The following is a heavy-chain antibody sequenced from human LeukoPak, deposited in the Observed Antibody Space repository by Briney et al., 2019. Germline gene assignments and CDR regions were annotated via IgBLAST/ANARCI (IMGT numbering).Heavy chain of an antibody. V-gene: IGHV1-2*02. CDR1: GYTFTGYY. J-gene: IGHJ5*02. CDR3: ARQQMGRYQLPRESSFDP. D-gene: IGHD2-2*01. Sequence: GASVKVSCKASGYTFTGYYMHWVRQAPGQGLEWMGWINPNSGGTNYAQKFQGRVTMTRDTSISTAYMELSRLRSDDTAVYYCARQQMGRYQLPRESSFDPWGQGTLVTVSS. CDR2: INPNSGGT.